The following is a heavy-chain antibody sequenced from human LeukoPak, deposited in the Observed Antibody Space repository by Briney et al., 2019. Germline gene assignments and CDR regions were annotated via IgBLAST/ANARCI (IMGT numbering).Heavy chain of an antibody. V-gene: IGHV4-4*07. J-gene: IGHJ4*02. D-gene: IGHD6-13*01. CDR3: ARDSSSWFDY. Sequence: SDTLSISCTVSGGCISSYYWSWIRHPARKGLEWIGRIYTGGSTNFNPSLKSRVTMSVDTSKNQFSLKLSSVTAADTAVYYCARDSSSWFDYWGQGTLVTVSS. CDR1: GGCISSYY. CDR2: IYTGGST.